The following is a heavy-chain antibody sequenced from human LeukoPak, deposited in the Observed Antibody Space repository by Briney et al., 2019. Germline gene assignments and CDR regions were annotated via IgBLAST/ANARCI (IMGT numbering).Heavy chain of an antibody. V-gene: IGHV1-2*06. J-gene: IGHJ3*02. CDR2: INPNSGGT. Sequence: ASVKVSCEASGYTFTGYYMHWVRQAPGQGLEWMGRINPNSGGTNYAQKFQGRVTMTRDTSISTAYMELSRLRSDDTAVYYCARVGATPNDAFDIWGQGTMVTVSS. CDR1: GYTFTGYY. CDR3: ARVGATPNDAFDI. D-gene: IGHD1-26*01.